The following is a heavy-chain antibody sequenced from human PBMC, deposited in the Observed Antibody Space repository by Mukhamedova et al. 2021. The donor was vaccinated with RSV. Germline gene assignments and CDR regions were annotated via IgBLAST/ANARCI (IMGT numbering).Heavy chain of an antibody. CDR3: ARDVAAGWPWFDP. Sequence: YYSGITNYNPSLKSRVTISVDTSKNQFSLKLSSVTAADTAVYYCARDVAAGWPWFDPWGQGTLVTVSS. CDR2: YYSGIT. D-gene: IGHD6-13*01. J-gene: IGHJ5*02. V-gene: IGHV4-59*01.